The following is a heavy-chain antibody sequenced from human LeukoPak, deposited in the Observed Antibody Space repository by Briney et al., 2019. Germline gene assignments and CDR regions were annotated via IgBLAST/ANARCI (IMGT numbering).Heavy chain of an antibody. V-gene: IGHV4-31*03. CDR3: ARVPPLGLSANDAFDI. CDR1: GGSISSGGYY. J-gene: IGHJ3*02. CDR2: IYYSGST. Sequence: SETLSLTCTVSGGSISSGGYYWSWIRQHPGKGLEWIGYIYYSGSTYYNPSLKSRVTISVDTSKNQFSLKLSSVTAADTAVYYCARVPPLGLSANDAFDIWGQGTMVTVSS.